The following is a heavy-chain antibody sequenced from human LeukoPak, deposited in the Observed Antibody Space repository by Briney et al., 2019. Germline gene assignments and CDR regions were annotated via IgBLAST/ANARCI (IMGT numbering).Heavy chain of an antibody. Sequence: GGSLRLSCVTSGFIFSTYDMSWVRQAPGKGLEWVSGITANIRGSITYYADSVKGRFTISRDSSKNTLYLQMNSLRAEDTAVYYCAKDSWEVGATAEIDYWGQGTLVTVSS. J-gene: IGHJ4*02. D-gene: IGHD1-26*01. CDR1: GFIFSTYD. V-gene: IGHV3-23*01. CDR3: AKDSWEVGATAEIDY. CDR2: ITANIRGSIT.